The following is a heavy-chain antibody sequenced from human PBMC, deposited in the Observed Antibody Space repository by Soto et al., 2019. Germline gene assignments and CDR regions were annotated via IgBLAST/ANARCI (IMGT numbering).Heavy chain of an antibody. CDR3: ATQRPVPSGVGY. D-gene: IGHD1-26*01. J-gene: IGHJ4*02. V-gene: IGHV3-7*01. CDR1: GFTFSSYY. CDR2: IKQDGSDK. Sequence: EVQLVESGGGLVQPGGSLRLSCAASGFTFSSYYMSWVRQAPGKGLEWVANIKQDGSDKYYVDSVKGRFTISRDNAKNSLYLQMNSLRVEDTAVYYCATQRPVPSGVGYWGQGTLVTVSS.